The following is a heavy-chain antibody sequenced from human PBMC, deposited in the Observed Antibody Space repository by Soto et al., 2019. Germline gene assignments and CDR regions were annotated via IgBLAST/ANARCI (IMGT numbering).Heavy chain of an antibody. CDR2: IYYNGST. J-gene: IGHJ6*02. D-gene: IGHD6-19*01. CDR3: ARPAGDYYYYGMDV. Sequence: PSETLSLTCTVSGGSISSSSYYWGWIRQPPGKGLEWIGSIYYNGSTYYNQSLKSRVTISVDTSKNQFSLKLRSVTAADMVVYYCARPAGDYYYYGMDVWGQGTTVTVSS. V-gene: IGHV4-39*01. CDR1: GGSISSSSYY.